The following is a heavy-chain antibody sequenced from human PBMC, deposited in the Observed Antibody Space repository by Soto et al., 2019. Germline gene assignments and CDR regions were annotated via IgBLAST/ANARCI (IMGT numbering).Heavy chain of an antibody. CDR3: AALVVAADNWFDP. CDR1: GGSISSSSYY. CDR2: IYYSGST. V-gene: IGHV4-39*01. J-gene: IGHJ5*02. D-gene: IGHD2-15*01. Sequence: SETLSLTCTVSGGSISSSSYYWGWIRQPPGKGLEWIGSIYYSGSTYYNPSHKSRVTISVDTSKNQFSLKLSSVTAADTAVYYCAALVVAADNWFDPWGQGTLVTVS.